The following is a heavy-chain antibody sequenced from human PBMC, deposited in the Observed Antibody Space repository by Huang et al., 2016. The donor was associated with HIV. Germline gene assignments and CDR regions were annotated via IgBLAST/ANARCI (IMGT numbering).Heavy chain of an antibody. J-gene: IGHJ4*02. CDR2: SDPEEGET. V-gene: IGHV1-24*01. CDR3: ATHSGGDSYAPYY. Sequence: QVQLVQSGAEVRKPGASVKVSCKVSGYILTELAMHWVRQSPGKGLEWRGCSDPEEGETMYAEKLQGRVTMTEDTSTDTAYLELSGLTSDDTAVYYCATHSGGDSYAPYYWGQGTLVTVSS. D-gene: IGHD2-21*02. CDR1: GYILTELA.